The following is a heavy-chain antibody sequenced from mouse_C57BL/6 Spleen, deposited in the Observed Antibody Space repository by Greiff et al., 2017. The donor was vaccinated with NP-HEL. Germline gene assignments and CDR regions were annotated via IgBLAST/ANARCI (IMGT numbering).Heavy chain of an antibody. Sequence: QVQLQQPGAELVMPGASVKLSCKASGYTFTSYWMHWVKQRPGQGLEWIGEIDPSDSYTNYNQKFKGKSTLTVDKSSSTAYMQLSSLTSEDSAVYYCARSGNYGNDVFDYWGQGTTLTVSS. V-gene: IGHV1-69*01. D-gene: IGHD2-2*01. J-gene: IGHJ2*01. CDR1: GYTFTSYW. CDR2: IDPSDSYT. CDR3: ARSGNYGNDVFDY.